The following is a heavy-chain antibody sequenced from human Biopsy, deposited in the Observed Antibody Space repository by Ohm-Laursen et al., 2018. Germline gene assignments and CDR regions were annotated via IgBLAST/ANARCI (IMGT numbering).Heavy chain of an antibody. V-gene: IGHV4-59*08. J-gene: IGHJ2*01. CDR3: ARHAPSYSGSYWRYFDL. Sequence: GTLSLTCAVSGGSISGYYWSWIRQPPGKGLEWIGYIYYTGSTNYNPSLKSRVTISVDTSMNPLSLRLTSVTAADTAVYYCARHAPSYSGSYWRYFDLWGRGTLVTVSS. CDR2: IYYTGST. CDR1: GGSISGYY. D-gene: IGHD1-26*01.